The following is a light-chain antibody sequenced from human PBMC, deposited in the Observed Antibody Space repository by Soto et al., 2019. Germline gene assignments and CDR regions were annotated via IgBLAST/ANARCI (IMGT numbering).Light chain of an antibody. Sequence: QSVLTQPASVSESPGQSITISCAGTSSNIGSSSVNWYQQLPGTAPKLLIYNNNQWPSGVPDRFSGSKSGTSASLAISGLQSEDEADYYCAAWDVTLNGLDVFGTGTKGTV. CDR3: AAWDVTLNGLDV. J-gene: IGLJ1*01. CDR1: SSNIGSSS. CDR2: NNN. V-gene: IGLV1-44*01.